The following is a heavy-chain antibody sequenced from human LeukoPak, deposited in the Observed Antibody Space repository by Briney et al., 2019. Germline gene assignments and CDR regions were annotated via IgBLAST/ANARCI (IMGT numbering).Heavy chain of an antibody. V-gene: IGHV1-18*01. CDR3: AVGNTYGEGAFDI. CDR2: ISAYNGNT. CDR1: GYTFTSYD. J-gene: IGHJ3*02. Sequence: ASVNVSCQASGYTFTSYDINWLRQATGQGLEWMGWISAYNGNTNYAQKVQGRVTLTTDTSTSTAYMELRSLRSDDTAVYYCAVGNTYGEGAFDIWGQGTMVTVSS. D-gene: IGHD5-18*01.